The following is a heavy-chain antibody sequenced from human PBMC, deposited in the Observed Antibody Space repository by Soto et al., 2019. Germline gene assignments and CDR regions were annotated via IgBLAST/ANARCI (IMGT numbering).Heavy chain of an antibody. CDR3: ARPLRGAGVITPAASD. D-gene: IGHD3-10*01. CDR2: VYSTGNT. J-gene: IGHJ6*04. V-gene: IGHV4-39*01. Sequence: SETLSLTCTVSGGSISTNYYYWGWIRQPPGKGLEWIGSVYSTGNTYYNPSLMSRVTVSVDTSKNQFSLTLSSVTAADTAVYYCARPLRGAGVITPAASDWGKGITVTVSS. CDR1: GGSISTNYYY.